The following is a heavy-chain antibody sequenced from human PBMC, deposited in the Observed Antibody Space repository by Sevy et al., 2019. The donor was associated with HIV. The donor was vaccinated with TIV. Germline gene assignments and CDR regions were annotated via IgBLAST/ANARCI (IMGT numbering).Heavy chain of an antibody. CDR1: GFTFSSYA. CDR2: ISGSGGST. CDR3: AKCNGDYPYYYYYYYMDV. J-gene: IGHJ6*03. Sequence: GGSLRLSCAASGFTFSSYAMSWVRQAPGKGLEWVSAISGSGGSTYYADSVKGRFTISRDNSKNTLYLQMNSLRAEDKAVYYCAKCNGDYPYYYYYYYMDVWGKGTTVTVSS. D-gene: IGHD4-17*01. V-gene: IGHV3-23*01.